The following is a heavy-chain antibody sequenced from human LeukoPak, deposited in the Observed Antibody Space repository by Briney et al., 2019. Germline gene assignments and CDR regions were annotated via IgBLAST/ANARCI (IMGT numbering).Heavy chain of an antibody. J-gene: IGHJ5*02. CDR2: IYYSGTT. CDR1: GGPISDYY. V-gene: IGHV4-59*01. D-gene: IGHD6-13*01. CDR3: AGMSSGWSWFDP. Sequence: PSETLSLTCTVSGGPISDYYWSWIRQPPGKGLEWIGYIYYSGTTNYNPSFKSRVTISVDTSKNQFSLKLRSVTAADTAVYYCAGMSSGWSWFDPWGQGTLVTVSS.